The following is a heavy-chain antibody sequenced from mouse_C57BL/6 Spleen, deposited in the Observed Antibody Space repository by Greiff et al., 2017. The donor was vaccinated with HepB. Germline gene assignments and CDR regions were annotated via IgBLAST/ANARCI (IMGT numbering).Heavy chain of an antibody. D-gene: IGHD4-1*01. CDR3: ARPETGTRAMDY. J-gene: IGHJ4*01. CDR2: IDPSDSYT. V-gene: IGHV1-69*01. Sequence: VQLQQPGAELVMPGASVKLSCKASGYTFTSYWMHWVKQRPGQGLEWIGEIDPSDSYTNYNQKFKGKSTLTVDKSSSAAYMQRSSLTSEDSAVYYCARPETGTRAMDYWGQGTSVTVSS. CDR1: GYTFTSYW.